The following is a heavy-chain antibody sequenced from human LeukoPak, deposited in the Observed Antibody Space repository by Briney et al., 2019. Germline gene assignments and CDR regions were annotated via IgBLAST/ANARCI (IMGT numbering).Heavy chain of an antibody. CDR1: GFTFGDYV. CDR3: ARADSSGYYAAFDY. Sequence: GGSLRLSCTASGFTFGDYVMSWVRQAPGKGLEWVANIKQDGSEKYYVDSVKGRFTISRDNAKNSLYLQMNSLRAEDTAVYYCARADSSGYYAAFDYWGQGTLVTVSS. J-gene: IGHJ4*02. CDR2: IKQDGSEK. V-gene: IGHV3-7*01. D-gene: IGHD3-22*01.